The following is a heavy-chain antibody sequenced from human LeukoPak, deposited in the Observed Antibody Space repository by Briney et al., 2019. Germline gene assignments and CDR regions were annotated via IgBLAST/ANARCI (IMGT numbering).Heavy chain of an antibody. CDR1: GFTFSSYA. D-gene: IGHD4-17*01. V-gene: IGHV3-23*01. CDR3: AKVYMTTVTTDY. Sequence: TGGSLRLSCAASGFTFSSYAMSWVRQAPGKGLEWVSAISGSGGSTYYADSVKGRFTISRDNSKNTLYLQMNSLRAEDAAVYYCAKVYMTTVTTDYWGQGTLVTVSS. CDR2: ISGSGGST. J-gene: IGHJ4*02.